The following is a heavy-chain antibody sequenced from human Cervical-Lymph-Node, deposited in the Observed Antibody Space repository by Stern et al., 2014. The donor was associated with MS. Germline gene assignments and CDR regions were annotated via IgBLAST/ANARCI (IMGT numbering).Heavy chain of an antibody. CDR3: ARDPHDYGDRFDY. V-gene: IGHV7-4-1*02. D-gene: IGHD4-17*01. CDR2: INSNPGNP. Sequence: VQLVQSGSELKKPGASVKVSCEASGYTFTSFAINWVRQAPGQGLEWMGWINSNPGNPTYAQGFTGRFVFSLDTSVSTAYLQISSLKAEDTAVYYCARDPHDYGDRFDYWGQGTLVTVSS. CDR1: GYTFTSFA. J-gene: IGHJ4*02.